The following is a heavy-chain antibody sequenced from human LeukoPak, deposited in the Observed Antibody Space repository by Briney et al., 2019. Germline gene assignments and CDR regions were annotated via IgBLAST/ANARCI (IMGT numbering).Heavy chain of an antibody. D-gene: IGHD1-1*01. V-gene: IGHV3-48*02. CDR2: ISTTGTTI. CDR3: AKGVSRGVDPTGLEY. Sequence: GGSLRLSCAASGFTFSAYHINWVRQAPGKGLEWISYISTTGTTIHYADSVKGRFAISRDNAKSSLYLQMNSLRDEDTAVYYCAKGVSRGVDPTGLEYWGQGTLVTVSS. CDR1: GFTFSAYH. J-gene: IGHJ4*02.